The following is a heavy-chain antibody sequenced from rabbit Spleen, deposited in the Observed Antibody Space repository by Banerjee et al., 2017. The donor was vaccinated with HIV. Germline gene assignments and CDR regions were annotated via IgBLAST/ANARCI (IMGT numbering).Heavy chain of an antibody. CDR2: IDPIFGIA. J-gene: IGHJ4*01. CDR3: VREAAYYFVL. Sequence: QLVESGGGLVQPGGSLKLSCTASGFTLSSYYMNWVRQAPGKGLEWIGDIDPIFGIAVYASWVNGRFTISSHNAQNTVDLKMTSLTAADTATYFCVREAAYYFVLWGPGTLVTVS. D-gene: IGHD4-1*01. CDR1: GFTLSSYY. V-gene: IGHV1S7*01.